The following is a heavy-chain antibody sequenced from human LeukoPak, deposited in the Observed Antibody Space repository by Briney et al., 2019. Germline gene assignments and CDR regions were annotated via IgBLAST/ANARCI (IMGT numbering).Heavy chain of an antibody. CDR2: IYSGGST. CDR3: ASANCGGDCSYDY. D-gene: IGHD2-21*02. V-gene: IGHV3-53*01. CDR1: GFTVSSNY. Sequence: GGSLRLSCAASGFTVSSNYMSWVRQAPGKGLEWVSVIYSGGSTYYADSVKGRFTISSDNSKNTLYLQINSLRAEETDVYYCASANCGGDCSYDYWGQGTPVTVSS. J-gene: IGHJ4*02.